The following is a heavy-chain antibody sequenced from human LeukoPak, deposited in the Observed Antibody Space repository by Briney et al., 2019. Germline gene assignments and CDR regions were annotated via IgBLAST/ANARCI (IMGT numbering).Heavy chain of an antibody. CDR2: INSDGSAT. J-gene: IGHJ4*02. CDR1: GFTFSSYW. V-gene: IGHV3-74*01. CDR3: TRLTVVAATTY. D-gene: IGHD2-15*01. Sequence: GGSLRLSCAASGFTFSSYWMHWFRQTPGKGLVWVSRINSDGSATGYVDSVKGRFTISRDNAKNSLYLQMNSLRVEDTAVYYCTRLTVVAATTYWGQGALVTVSS.